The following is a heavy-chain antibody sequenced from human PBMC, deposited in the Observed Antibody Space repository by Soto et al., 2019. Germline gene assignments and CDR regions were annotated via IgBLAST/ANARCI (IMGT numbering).Heavy chain of an antibody. J-gene: IGHJ4*02. CDR1: GGTSSGYT. CDR3: ARGGEATYYTAGSPPNY. V-gene: IGHV1-69*01. Sequence: QVQLVQSGAELKEPGSSVKVSCRASGGTSSGYTISWVRLAPGQGLEWVGGIIPIFGTTAYAQKFQDRVTITADESTSAVYMELSSLTSDDTAVYYCARGGEATYYTAGSPPNYWGQGTLVTVSS. D-gene: IGHD3-10*01. CDR2: IIPIFGTT.